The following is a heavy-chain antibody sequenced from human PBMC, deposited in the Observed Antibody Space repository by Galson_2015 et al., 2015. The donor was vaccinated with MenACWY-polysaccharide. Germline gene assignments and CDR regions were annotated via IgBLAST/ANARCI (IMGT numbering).Heavy chain of an antibody. CDR1: GFAVSSRA. Sequence: SLRLSCAASGFAVSSRAMSWVRQAPGKEPEWIAAITNNAGKTYYAHSVMGRFTISRDSSSNTVSLQMNSLRVEDTALYFRAKDHASFGWPTFDSWGPGTLVTVSS. CDR3: AKDHASFGWPTFDS. J-gene: IGHJ4*02. V-gene: IGHV3-23*01. D-gene: IGHD3-10*01. CDR2: ITNNAGKT.